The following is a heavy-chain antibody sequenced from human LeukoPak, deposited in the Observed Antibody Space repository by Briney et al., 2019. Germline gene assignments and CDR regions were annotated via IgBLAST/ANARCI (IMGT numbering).Heavy chain of an antibody. V-gene: IGHV4-59*08. J-gene: IGHJ6*02. Sequence: SETLSLTCTVSGGSISSYYWSWIRQPAGKGLEWIGYIYYSGSTNYNPSLKSRVTISVDTSKNQFSLKLSSVTAADTAVYYCARGYSSGWYIYYYGMDVWGQGTTVTVSS. CDR1: GGSISSYY. CDR2: IYYSGST. CDR3: ARGYSSGWYIYYYGMDV. D-gene: IGHD6-19*01.